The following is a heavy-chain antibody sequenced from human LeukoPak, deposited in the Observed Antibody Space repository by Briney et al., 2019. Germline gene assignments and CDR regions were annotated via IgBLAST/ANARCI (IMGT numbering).Heavy chain of an antibody. CDR3: VKDLGGNYDY. V-gene: IGHV3-74*01. J-gene: IGHJ4*02. CDR1: GFTFSSYW. D-gene: IGHD1-7*01. Sequence: GESLRLSCAASGFTFSSYWIHWVRHVPGKGLVWVSRIDYDGSITNYADSVKGRFTISRDNARNTLYLQMNSLRVDDTAVYYCVKDLGGNYDYWGQGTLVTVSS. CDR2: IDYDGSIT.